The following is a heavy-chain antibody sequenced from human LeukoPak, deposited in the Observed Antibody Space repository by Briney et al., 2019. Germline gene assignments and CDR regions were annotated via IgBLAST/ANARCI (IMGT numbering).Heavy chain of an antibody. CDR1: GFTFSGYG. J-gene: IGHJ4*02. CDR3: AKDTNYYDFWSGYQNAYYFDY. CDR2: ISYDGSNK. Sequence: GGSLRLSCAASGFTFSGYGMHWVRQAPGKGLEWVAVISYDGSNKYYADSVKGRFTISRDNSKNTLYLQMNSLRAEDTAVYYCAKDTNYYDFWSGYQNAYYFDYWGQGTLVTVSS. V-gene: IGHV3-30*18. D-gene: IGHD3-3*01.